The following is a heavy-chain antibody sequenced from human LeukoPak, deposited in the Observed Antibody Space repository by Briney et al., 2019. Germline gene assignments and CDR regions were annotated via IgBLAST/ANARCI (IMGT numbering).Heavy chain of an antibody. V-gene: IGHV3-23*01. Sequence: GGSLRLSCAASGFTFSSYAMSWVRQAPGKGLEWVSVISGSGSSPYYADSVKGRFTLSRDNPKNTLHLQMNSLRAEDTAVYYCAILVMKSSSWGDYWGQGTLVTVSS. D-gene: IGHD6-13*01. J-gene: IGHJ4*02. CDR1: GFTFSSYA. CDR3: AILVMKSSSWGDY. CDR2: ISGSGSSP.